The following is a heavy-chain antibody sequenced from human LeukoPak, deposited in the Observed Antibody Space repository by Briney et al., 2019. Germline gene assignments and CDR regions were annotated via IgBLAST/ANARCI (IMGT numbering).Heavy chain of an antibody. CDR1: GFTFSSYS. CDR2: INHSGST. CDR3: ARGRSIVVVVAATPRYYGMDV. Sequence: GSLRLSCAASGFTFSSYSMNWIRQPPGKGLEWIGEINHSGSTNYNPSLKSRVTISVDTSKNQFSLKLSSVTAADTAVYYCARGRSIVVVVAATPRYYGMDVWGQGTTVTVSS. V-gene: IGHV4-34*01. D-gene: IGHD2-15*01. J-gene: IGHJ6*02.